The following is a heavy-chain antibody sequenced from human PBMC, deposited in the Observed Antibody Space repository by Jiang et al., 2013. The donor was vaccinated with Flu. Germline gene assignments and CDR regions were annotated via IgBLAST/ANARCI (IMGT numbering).Heavy chain of an antibody. CDR1: GGSITNTKW. CDR3: ARKGTAFDI. J-gene: IGHJ3*02. Sequence: SLSCDVTGGSITNTKWWSWVRQPPGKGLEWIGEIYHSGNTNYNPSLMNRVTMSVDNSRNQLSLKVDSVTAADTAVYYCARKGTAFDIWGQGTMVIVSS. CDR2: IYHSGNT. V-gene: IGHV4-4*02. D-gene: IGHD3-10*01.